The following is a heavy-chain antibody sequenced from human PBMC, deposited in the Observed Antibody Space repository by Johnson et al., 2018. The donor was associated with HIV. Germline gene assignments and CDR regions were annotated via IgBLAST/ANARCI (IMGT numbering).Heavy chain of an antibody. D-gene: IGHD3-3*02. CDR3: ARGGGRGIFVHRDACDV. CDR2: ISYDGTNQ. V-gene: IGHV3-30-3*01. CDR1: GFTFSSYA. J-gene: IGHJ3*01. Sequence: VQLVESGGGVVQPGRSLRLSCAASGFTFSSYAMHWVRQAPGKGLEWVAHISYDGTNQHYADSVQGRFTISRDNSKNPLYLEMNSLRPDDTAIFYCARGGGRGIFVHRDACDVWGQGTLVTVSS.